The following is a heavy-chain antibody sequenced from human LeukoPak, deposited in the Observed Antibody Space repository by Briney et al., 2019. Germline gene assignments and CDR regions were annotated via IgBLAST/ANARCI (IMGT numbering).Heavy chain of an antibody. CDR2: IIPVLGAP. V-gene: IGHV1-69*13. D-gene: IGHD4-17*01. Sequence: SVKVSFKSSVGTFNSYSITWVRPPPGQGLEWMGVIIPVLGAPKYAQKFQDKITITADESTSTVYMEVSSLTSEDTAVYYCARLYGDYRGYFDFWGEGTLVTVSS. J-gene: IGHJ4*02. CDR1: VGTFNSYS. CDR3: ARLYGDYRGYFDF.